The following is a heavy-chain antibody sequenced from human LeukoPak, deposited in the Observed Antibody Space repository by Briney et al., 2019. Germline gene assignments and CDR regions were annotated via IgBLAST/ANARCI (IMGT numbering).Heavy chain of an antibody. CDR2: ISYDGSKK. Sequence: GGSLRLSCATSGFTFSSYAMHWVHQALGKGLEWVAVISYDGSKKYYADSVKGRFTISRDNSKNTLYLQMNSLRAEDTAVYYCARDLRYYGSGSYYEFPDYWGQGTLVTVSS. J-gene: IGHJ4*02. CDR1: GFTFSSYA. D-gene: IGHD3-10*01. CDR3: ARDLRYYGSGSYYEFPDY. V-gene: IGHV3-30*01.